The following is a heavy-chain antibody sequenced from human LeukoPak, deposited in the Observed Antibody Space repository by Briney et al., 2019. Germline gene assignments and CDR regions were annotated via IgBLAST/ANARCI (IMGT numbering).Heavy chain of an antibody. CDR3: AREVDYGDYFFDY. V-gene: IGHV3-48*04. CDR2: ISSSSSTI. D-gene: IGHD4-17*01. Sequence: GGSLRLSCAASGFTFSSYSMNWVRRAPGKGLEWVSYISSSSSTIYYADSVKGRFTISRDNAKNSLYLQMNSLRAEDTAVYYCAREVDYGDYFFDYWGQGTLVTVSS. CDR1: GFTFSSYS. J-gene: IGHJ4*02.